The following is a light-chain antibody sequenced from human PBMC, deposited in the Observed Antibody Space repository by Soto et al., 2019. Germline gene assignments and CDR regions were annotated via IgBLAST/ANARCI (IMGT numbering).Light chain of an antibody. V-gene: IGKV1-39*01. CDR3: QQSDSSPT. Sequence: DIQMTQSPSSLSASIGDRVTITCRASQSITNYLNWYQQTPGKATKLLIYAASSLQDGVPARFSGSGSGTDFTLTISSLQPEDFAIYYCQQSDSSPTFGQGTKVYIK. CDR2: AAS. J-gene: IGKJ2*01. CDR1: QSITNY.